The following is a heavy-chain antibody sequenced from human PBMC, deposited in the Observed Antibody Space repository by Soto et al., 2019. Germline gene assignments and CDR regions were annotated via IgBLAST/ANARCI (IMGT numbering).Heavy chain of an antibody. J-gene: IGHJ4*02. CDR2: IYYSGST. Sequence: QLQLQESGPGLVKPSETLSLTCTVSGGSISSSSYYWGWIRQPPGKGLEWIGRIYYSGSTYYNPYLKSRVTISVDTSKNQFSLKLSSVTAADTAVYYCAREGTHCTNGVCYPPGGSLGYWGQGTLVTVSS. D-gene: IGHD2-8*01. CDR1: GGSISSSSYY. CDR3: AREGTHCTNGVCYPPGGSLGY. V-gene: IGHV4-39*02.